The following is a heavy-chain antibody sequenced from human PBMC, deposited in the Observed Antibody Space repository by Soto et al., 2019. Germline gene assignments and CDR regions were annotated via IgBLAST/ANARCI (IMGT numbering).Heavy chain of an antibody. CDR3: ARGRDYYYYGMDV. CDR2: IYYSGST. Sequence: SETLSLTCTVSGGSISSYYWSWIRQPPGKGLEWIGYIYYSGSTNYNPSLKSRVTISVDTSKNQFSLKLSSVTAADTAVYYCARGRDYYYYGMDVWGQGTTVTVSS. CDR1: GGSISSYY. V-gene: IGHV4-59*01. J-gene: IGHJ6*02.